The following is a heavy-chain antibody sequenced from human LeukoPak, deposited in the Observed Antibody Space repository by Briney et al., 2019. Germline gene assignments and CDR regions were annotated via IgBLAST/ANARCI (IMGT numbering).Heavy chain of an antibody. CDR2: IYHSGST. J-gene: IGHJ3*02. D-gene: IGHD1-26*01. CDR1: GGSISSGGYY. V-gene: IGHV4-30-2*01. CDR3: ARHLGDARGAFDI. Sequence: SETLSLTCTVSGGSISSGGYYWSWIRQPPGKGLEWIGYIYHSGSTYYNPSLKSRVTISVDRSKNQFSLKLSSVTAADTAVYYCARHLGDARGAFDIWGQGTMVTVSS.